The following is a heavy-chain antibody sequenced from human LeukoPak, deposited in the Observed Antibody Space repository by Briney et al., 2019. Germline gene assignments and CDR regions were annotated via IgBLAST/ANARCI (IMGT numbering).Heavy chain of an antibody. CDR1: GGSISNKY. Sequence: SETLSLTCTVSGGSISNKYWSWIRQPPGKGLEWIGYTYYSGNTNYNPSLKSRVTILVDTSKNQVSLKLSSVTAADTAVYYCATQILLCHYYWGQGTLVTVSS. V-gene: IGHV4-59*08. J-gene: IGHJ4*02. CDR2: TYYSGNT. CDR3: ATQILLCHYY. D-gene: IGHD2/OR15-2a*01.